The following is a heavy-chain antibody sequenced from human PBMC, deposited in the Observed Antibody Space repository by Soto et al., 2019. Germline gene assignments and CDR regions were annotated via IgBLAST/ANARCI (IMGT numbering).Heavy chain of an antibody. CDR2: IYNSGTT. D-gene: IGHD3-10*01. CDR3: AKHNYGSGSTYFDY. J-gene: IGHJ4*02. Sequence: SETLSLTCAVSGGSISSGGYSCSWIRQTPGKGLEYIGFIYNSGTTNYHPSLKSRVTISVDTSKNQFSLKLNSMTAADTAVYYCAKHNYGSGSTYFDYWGQGTLVTVSS. CDR1: GGSISSGGYS. V-gene: IGHV4-61*08.